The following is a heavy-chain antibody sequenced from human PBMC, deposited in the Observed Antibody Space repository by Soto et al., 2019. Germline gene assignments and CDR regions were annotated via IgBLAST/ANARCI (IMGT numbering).Heavy chain of an antibody. CDR1: GYTLTELS. V-gene: IGHV1-24*01. J-gene: IGHJ5*02. Sequence: GASVKVSCKVSGYTLTELSMHCVRQAPGKGLEWMGGFDPEDGETIYAQKFQGRVTMTEDTSTDTAYMELSSLRSEDTAVYYCATLSNDFWSGPNNWFDPWGQGTLVTVS. CDR3: ATLSNDFWSGPNNWFDP. CDR2: FDPEDGET. D-gene: IGHD3-3*01.